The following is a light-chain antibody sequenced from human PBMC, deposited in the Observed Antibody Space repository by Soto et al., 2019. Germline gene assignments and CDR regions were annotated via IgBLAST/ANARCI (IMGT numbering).Light chain of an antibody. CDR2: AAS. J-gene: IGKJ1*01. CDR3: QRYNSVPRT. CDR1: QGISDY. Sequence: DIPMTQSPSSLSASVGDRVTITCRASQGISDYLAWYQQKPGKVPKLLIYAASTLQSGVPSRFRGSGSGKDFTLTISSLQPEDVATYYCQRYNSVPRTFGQGTRVEIK. V-gene: IGKV1-27*01.